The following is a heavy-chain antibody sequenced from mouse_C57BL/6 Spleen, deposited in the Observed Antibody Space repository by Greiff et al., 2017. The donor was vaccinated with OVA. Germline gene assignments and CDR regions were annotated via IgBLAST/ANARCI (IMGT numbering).Heavy chain of an antibody. Sequence: VQLQQPGAELVRPGSSVKLSCKASGYTFTSYWMHWVKQRPIQGLEWIGNIDPSDSETHYNQKFKDKATLTVDKSSSTAYMQLSSLTSEDSAVYYCARRNYGLYFDYWGQGTTLTVSS. CDR2: IDPSDSET. D-gene: IGHD1-2*01. CDR3: ARRNYGLYFDY. J-gene: IGHJ2*01. V-gene: IGHV1-52*01. CDR1: GYTFTSYW.